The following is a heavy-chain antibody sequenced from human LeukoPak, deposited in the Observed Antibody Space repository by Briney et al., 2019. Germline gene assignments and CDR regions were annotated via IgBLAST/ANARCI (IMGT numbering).Heavy chain of an antibody. J-gene: IGHJ6*02. V-gene: IGHV3-23*01. CDR2: ITGSGGNT. D-gene: IGHD6-13*01. CDR1: GFIFSSYS. Sequence: GGSLRLSCAASGFIFSSYSMSWVRQAPGKGLEWVSVITGSGGNTYYADSVKGRFTISKDNSKSTVYLQMSSLRVDDTAVYYCAKAASSSWPSYYYGMDVWGQGTTVTVSS. CDR3: AKAASSSWPSYYYGMDV.